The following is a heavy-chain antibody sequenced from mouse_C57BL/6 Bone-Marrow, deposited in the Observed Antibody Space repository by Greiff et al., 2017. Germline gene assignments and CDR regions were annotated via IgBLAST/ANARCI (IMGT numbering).Heavy chain of an antibody. J-gene: IGHJ3*01. D-gene: IGHD1-1*01. V-gene: IGHV1-81*01. CDR3: ARVHYYGSRRWFAY. CDR2: IYPRSGNT. CDR1: GYTFTSYG. Sequence: VQLQQSGAELARPGASVKLSCKASGYTFTSYGISWVKQRTGQGLEWIGEIYPRSGNTYYNEKFKGKATLTADKSSSTAYMDLRSLTSEDSAVYFCARVHYYGSRRWFAYWGQGTLVTVSA.